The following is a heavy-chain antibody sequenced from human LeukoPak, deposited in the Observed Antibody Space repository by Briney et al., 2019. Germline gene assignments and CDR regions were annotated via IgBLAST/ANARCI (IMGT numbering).Heavy chain of an antibody. V-gene: IGHV1-46*01. D-gene: IGHD1-26*01. J-gene: IGHJ6*02. CDR3: ARDDSGSYHQLGV. CDR1: GYTFTSYY. Sequence: ASVKVSCKASGYTFTSYYIHWVRQAPGKGLEWMGIIDPSGGSTNYAQKFQGRVTMTRDTSTSTVYMELSSLRSEDTAVYYCARDDSGSYHQLGVWGQGTTVTVSS. CDR2: IDPSGGST.